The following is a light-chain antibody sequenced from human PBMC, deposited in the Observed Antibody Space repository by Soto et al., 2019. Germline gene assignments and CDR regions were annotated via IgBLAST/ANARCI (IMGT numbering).Light chain of an antibody. J-gene: IGLJ2*01. CDR2: EGV. Sequence: QSALTQPASVSASPGQSITISCTGTSSDLGSYNLVSWYQHHPGKAPKLMIYEGVKRPSGVSSRFSASKSGNTASLTLSGRQAEDEADYYCCSYAGSSTFVFGGGTKLTVL. V-gene: IGLV2-23*03. CDR3: CSYAGSSTFV. CDR1: SSDLGSYNL.